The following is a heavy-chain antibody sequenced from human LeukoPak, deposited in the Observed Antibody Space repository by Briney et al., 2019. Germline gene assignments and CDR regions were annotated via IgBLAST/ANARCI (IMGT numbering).Heavy chain of an antibody. CDR3: AKEDYGSGSFDY. CDR1: GFTFSSYG. V-gene: IGHV3-30*18. D-gene: IGHD3-10*01. J-gene: IGHJ4*02. Sequence: GRSLRLSCAASGFTFSSYGMHWVRQAPGKGLEWVAVISYDGSNKYYADSVKGRFTISRDNSKNTLYLQMNSLRAEDTAVYYCAKEDYGSGSFDYWGQGNLVTVSS. CDR2: ISYDGSNK.